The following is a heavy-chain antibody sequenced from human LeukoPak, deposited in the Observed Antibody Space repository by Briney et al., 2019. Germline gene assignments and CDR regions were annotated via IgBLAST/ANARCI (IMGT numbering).Heavy chain of an antibody. CDR3: ARVVWFGGLWTPFDS. CDR1: GFTLSSSA. V-gene: IGHV3-30-3*01. J-gene: IGHJ4*02. CDR2: ISYDGINK. D-gene: IGHD3-10*01. Sequence: PGGSLRLSCAASGFTLSSSAVHWVRQAPGKGLEWVAVISYDGINKYYADSVKGRFTISRDNSKNTLYLQMNSLRAEDTAVYYCARVVWFGGLWTPFDSWGQGTLVTVSS.